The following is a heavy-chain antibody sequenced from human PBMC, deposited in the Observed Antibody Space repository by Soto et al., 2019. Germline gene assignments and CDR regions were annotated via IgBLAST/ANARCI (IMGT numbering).Heavy chain of an antibody. CDR2: IRSNNEGPTS. V-gene: IGHV3-15*07. CDR3: TTDSHYSGVLVRFDY. Sequence: GRLLRLSYAAPDFTFTTAWIHGVRQNPGKGLEWVGRIRSNNEGPTSDLAAHAKGRFAISRDDSKHTAYLQMDSLRTEDTAIYYCTTDSHYSGVLVRFDYWGLGTLVTVSP. CDR1: DFTFTTAW. D-gene: IGHD1-26*01. J-gene: IGHJ4*01.